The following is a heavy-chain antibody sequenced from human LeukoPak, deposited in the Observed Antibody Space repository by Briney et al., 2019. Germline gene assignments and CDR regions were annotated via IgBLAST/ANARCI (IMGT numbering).Heavy chain of an antibody. Sequence: SETLSLTCTVSGGSISSYCRSWIRQPPGKALEWIGYIYYSGSTNYNPSLKSRVTISVDTSRNQFSLNLSSVTAADTAVYYCARHGRKQQLVLDLDYWGQGTLVTVSS. CDR3: ARHGRKQQLVLDLDY. J-gene: IGHJ4*02. CDR2: IYYSGST. D-gene: IGHD6-13*01. V-gene: IGHV4-59*08. CDR1: GGSISSYC.